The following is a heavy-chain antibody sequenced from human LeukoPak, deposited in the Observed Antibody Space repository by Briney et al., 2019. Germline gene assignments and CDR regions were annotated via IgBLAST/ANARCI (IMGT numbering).Heavy chain of an antibody. J-gene: IGHJ4*02. CDR1: GLTFSSYA. V-gene: IGHV3-23*01. CDR2: ISGSGGST. CDR3: AKDYGDGSGSYYYFEY. Sequence: GGSLRLSCAASGLTFSSYAMSWVRQAPGKGLEWVSAISGSGGSTYYADSVKGRFTISRDNSKNTLYLQMNSLRVEDTAVYYCAKDYGDGSGSYYYFEYWGQGTLVTVSS. D-gene: IGHD3-10*01.